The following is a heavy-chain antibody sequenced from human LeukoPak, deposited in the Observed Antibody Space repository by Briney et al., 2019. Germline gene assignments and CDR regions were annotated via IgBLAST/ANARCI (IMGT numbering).Heavy chain of an antibody. J-gene: IGHJ4*02. CDR3: ARLPQKYCTNGVCYPFDY. CDR2: IKQDGSEK. D-gene: IGHD2-8*01. CDR1: GFTFSSYW. Sequence: TGGSLRLSCAASGFTFSSYWMSWVRQAPGKGLEWVANIKQDGSEKYYVDSVKGRFTISRDNAKNSLYLQMNSLRAEDTAVYYCARLPQKYCTNGVCYPFDYWGQGTLVTVSS. V-gene: IGHV3-7*01.